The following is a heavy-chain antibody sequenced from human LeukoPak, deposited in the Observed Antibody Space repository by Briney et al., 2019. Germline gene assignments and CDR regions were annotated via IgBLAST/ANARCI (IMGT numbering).Heavy chain of an antibody. D-gene: IGHD4-17*01. Sequence: SETLSLTCAVYGGSFSGYYWSWIRQPPGKGLEWIGEINHSGSTNYNPSLKSRVTISVDTSKNQFSLKLSSVTAADTAVYFCARQGGYGDYGYWGQGTLVTVSS. V-gene: IGHV4-34*01. CDR1: GGSFSGYY. CDR3: ARQGGYGDYGY. J-gene: IGHJ4*02. CDR2: INHSGST.